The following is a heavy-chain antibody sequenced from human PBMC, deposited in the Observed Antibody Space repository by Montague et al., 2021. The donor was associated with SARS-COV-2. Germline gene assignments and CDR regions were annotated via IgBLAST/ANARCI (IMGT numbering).Heavy chain of an antibody. CDR3: ASPKEGSGYYRPFDY. Sequence: SETLSLTCTVSGGSISSSSYYWGWIRQAPGKGLEWIGSIYYTGNTNYSPSLKNRVSISLDKSKNQLSLRLNSVTAADTAVYYCASPKEGSGYYRPFDYWGQGILVTVSS. CDR1: GGSISSSSYY. CDR2: IYYTGNT. V-gene: IGHV4-39*07. J-gene: IGHJ4*02. D-gene: IGHD3-22*01.